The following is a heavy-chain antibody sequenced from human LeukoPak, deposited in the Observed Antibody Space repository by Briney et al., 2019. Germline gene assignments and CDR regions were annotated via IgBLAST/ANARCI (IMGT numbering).Heavy chain of an antibody. CDR2: TYYRSKLYN. CDR1: GDSFSSNSAA. J-gene: IGHJ6*03. V-gene: IGHV6-1*01. D-gene: IGHD6-19*01. Sequence: SQTLSLTCALSGDSFSSNSAAWDWIRQSPSRGLEWLGRTYYRSKLYNDYAVSVKSRITINPDTSKNQFSLQLNSVTPEDTAVYYCAMAREAVAGTGYYYYYMDVWGKGTTVTVSS. CDR3: AMAREAVAGTGYYYYYMDV.